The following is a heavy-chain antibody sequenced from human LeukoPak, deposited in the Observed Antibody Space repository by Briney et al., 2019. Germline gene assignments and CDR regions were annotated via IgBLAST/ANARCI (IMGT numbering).Heavy chain of an antibody. CDR1: GFIFNNNF. CDR3: AELGITMIGGV. CDR2: MKQDGSEK. Sequence: PGGSLRLSCAASGFIFNNNFMSWVRQVPGKGLEWLANMKQDGSEKTYVDSVKGRFTISRDNAKNSLYLQMNSLRAEDTAVYYCAELGITMIGGVWGKGTTVTISS. J-gene: IGHJ6*04. D-gene: IGHD3-10*02. V-gene: IGHV3-7*01.